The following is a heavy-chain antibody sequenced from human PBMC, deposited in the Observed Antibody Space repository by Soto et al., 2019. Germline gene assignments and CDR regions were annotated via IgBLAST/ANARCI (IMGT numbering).Heavy chain of an antibody. J-gene: IGHJ4*02. CDR3: ASAPEAGYYFDY. CDR1: GGTFSSNA. V-gene: IGHV1-69*01. Sequence: QVQLVQSGAAVKKPGSSVKVSCKASGGTFSSNAISWVRQAPGQGLEWMGGIIPIFGTANYAQKFQGRVTITADESTSTAYMELSSLRSEDTAVYYCASAPEAGYYFDYWGQGTLVTVSS. D-gene: IGHD6-25*01. CDR2: IIPIFGTA.